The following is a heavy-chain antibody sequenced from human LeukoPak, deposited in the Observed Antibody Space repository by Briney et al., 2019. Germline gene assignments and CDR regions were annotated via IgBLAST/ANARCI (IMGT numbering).Heavy chain of an antibody. CDR2: IYASGNT. J-gene: IGHJ4*02. D-gene: IGHD3-10*01. Sequence: SETLSLTCTISGGSINSYYWSWIRQPAGKGLEWIGRIYASGNTNFNPSLKSRVIMSVDTSKNQFSLKLSSVSAADTAVYYCAGVFSGRRPFEIWGQGTLVTVSS. V-gene: IGHV4-4*07. CDR3: AGVFSGRRPFEI. CDR1: GGSINSYY.